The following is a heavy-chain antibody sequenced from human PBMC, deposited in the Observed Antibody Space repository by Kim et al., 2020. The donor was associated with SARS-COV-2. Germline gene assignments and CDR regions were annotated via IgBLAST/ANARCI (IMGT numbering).Heavy chain of an antibody. V-gene: IGHV3-30*18. Sequence: GGSLRLSCAASGFTFSNSVMHWVRQAPGKGLEWVGMISYDGNRKYYADSVKGRFTISRDNSKNTLYVEMNRLGVEDTAVFYCANDYYGSGSDDTGMDVGG. CDR3: ANDYYGSGSDDTGMDV. CDR1: GFTFSNSV. D-gene: IGHD3-10*01. J-gene: IGHJ6*01. CDR2: ISYDGNRK.